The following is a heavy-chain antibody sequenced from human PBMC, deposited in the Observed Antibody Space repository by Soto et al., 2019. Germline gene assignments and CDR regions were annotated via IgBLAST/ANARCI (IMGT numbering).Heavy chain of an antibody. Sequence: DVQLVQSGAAVKKPGESLRCSCKGSGYTFSSYWIGWVRQMPGKVLEWMGVIHCDDSDTEYNPSFEGQGTISADKSVNTAYLQWRSLRASDTATYDFVRYGGKTLDDWGQGTLVTVSS. CDR2: IHCDDSDT. V-gene: IGHV5-51*01. CDR3: VRYGGKTLDD. J-gene: IGHJ4*02. CDR1: GYTFSSYW. D-gene: IGHD4-17*01.